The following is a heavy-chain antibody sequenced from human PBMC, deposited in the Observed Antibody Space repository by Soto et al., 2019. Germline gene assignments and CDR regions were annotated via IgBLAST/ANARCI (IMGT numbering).Heavy chain of an antibody. V-gene: IGHV1-46*01. D-gene: IGHD6-19*01. J-gene: IGHJ4*02. CDR1: GYTFTDYY. CDR3: ARDSNSGWSQPAVDY. CDR2: INPSGGST. Sequence: ASVKVSCKASGYTFTDYYIHWVRQAPGQGLEWMGMINPSGGSTDYAQKFRGRVTMTRDTSTGTVYMELSSLRAEDTALYYCARDSNSGWSQPAVDYWGQGTLVTVSS.